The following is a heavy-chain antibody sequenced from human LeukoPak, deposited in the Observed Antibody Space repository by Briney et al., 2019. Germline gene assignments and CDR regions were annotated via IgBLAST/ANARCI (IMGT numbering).Heavy chain of an antibody. Sequence: GGSLRLSCAASGFTFSSYSMNWVRQAPGKGLEWVSSISSSSTYADSVKGRFTISRDSAKNSLYLQMSSLRVEDTAVYYCARDYGYEIDYWGQGTLVTVSS. CDR2: ISSSST. CDR1: GFTFSSYS. V-gene: IGHV3-21*01. J-gene: IGHJ4*02. D-gene: IGHD5-24*01. CDR3: ARDYGYEIDY.